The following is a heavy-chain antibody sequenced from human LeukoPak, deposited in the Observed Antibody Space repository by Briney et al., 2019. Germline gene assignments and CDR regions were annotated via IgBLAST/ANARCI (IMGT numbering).Heavy chain of an antibody. V-gene: IGHV4-34*01. CDR3: ARPPRRGYSYGGDAFDI. J-gene: IGHJ3*02. Sequence: SETLSLTCAVYGGSFSGYYWSWIRQPPGEGLEWIGEINHSGSTNYNPSLKSRVTISVDTSKNQFSLKLSSVTAADTAVYYCARPPRRGYSYGGDAFDIWGQGTMVTVSS. D-gene: IGHD5-18*01. CDR2: INHSGST. CDR1: GGSFSGYY.